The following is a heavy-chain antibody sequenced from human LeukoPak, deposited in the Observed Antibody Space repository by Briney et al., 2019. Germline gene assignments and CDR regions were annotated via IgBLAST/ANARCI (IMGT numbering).Heavy chain of an antibody. Sequence: PGGSLRLSCAASGLTFSSYSMNWVRQAPGKGLEWVSSISSSSSYIYYADSVKGRFTISRDNAKNSLYLQMNSLRAEDTAVYYCAREGSSWANFDYWGQGTLVTVSS. CDR3: AREGSSWANFDY. D-gene: IGHD6-13*01. CDR1: GLTFSSYS. V-gene: IGHV3-21*01. J-gene: IGHJ4*02. CDR2: ISSSSSYI.